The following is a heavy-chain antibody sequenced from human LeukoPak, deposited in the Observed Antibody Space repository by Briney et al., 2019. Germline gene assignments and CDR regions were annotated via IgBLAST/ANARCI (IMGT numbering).Heavy chain of an antibody. Sequence: PETLSLTCTLSGGSLSSYYWSWVRQPPEKGLEWIGYIDHSGSTNYNPSLKSRITISGDTSKNQFSLKISSVTAADTAVYYCARDNSVEDTAWWFDPWGQGTLVTVSS. CDR3: ARDNSVEDTAWWFDP. CDR2: IDHSGST. J-gene: IGHJ5*02. CDR1: GGSLSSYY. D-gene: IGHD4-23*01. V-gene: IGHV4-59*01.